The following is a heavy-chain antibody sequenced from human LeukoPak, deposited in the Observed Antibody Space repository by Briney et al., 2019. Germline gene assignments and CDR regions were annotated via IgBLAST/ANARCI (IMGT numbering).Heavy chain of an antibody. CDR3: ARDPTTYGSGSYYYYFDY. D-gene: IGHD3-10*01. CDR1: GFTFSTYS. J-gene: IGHJ4*02. CDR2: ISSTSIYI. Sequence: KAGGSLRLSCATSGFTFSTYSMNWVRQAPGRGLEWVSSISSTSIYIYYADSVKGRFTISRDNAKNSLHLQMNSLRAEDTAVYYCARDPTTYGSGSYYYYFDYWGQGTLVTVSS. V-gene: IGHV3-21*01.